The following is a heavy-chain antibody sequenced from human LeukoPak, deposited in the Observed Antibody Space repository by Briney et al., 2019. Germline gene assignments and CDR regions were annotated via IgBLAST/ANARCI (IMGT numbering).Heavy chain of an antibody. CDR2: INPNSGGT. D-gene: IGHD3-16*02. CDR3: AINYVWGSYRYNWFDP. J-gene: IGHJ5*02. CDR1: GYTFTGYY. V-gene: IGHV1-2*02. Sequence: ASVKVSCKASGYTFTGYYMHWVRQAPGQGLEWMGWINPNSGGTNYAQKFQGRVTMTRDTSISTAYMELSRLRSDDTAVYYCAINYVWGSYRYNWFDPWGQGTLVTVSS.